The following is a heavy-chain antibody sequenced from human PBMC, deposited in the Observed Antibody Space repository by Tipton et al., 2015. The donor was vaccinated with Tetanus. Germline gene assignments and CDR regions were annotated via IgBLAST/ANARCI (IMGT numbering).Heavy chain of an antibody. CDR1: GGSFSGYY. J-gene: IGHJ5*02. D-gene: IGHD2-2*01. CDR3: ARGLLVVVPAARGRYNWFDP. V-gene: IGHV4-34*01. CDR2: INPSGST. Sequence: TLSLTCAVYGGSFSGYYWSWIRQPPGKGLEWIGEINPSGSTNYNPSLKSRVTISVDTSKNQFSLKLSSVTAADTAVYYCARGLLVVVPAARGRYNWFDPWGQGTLVTVSS.